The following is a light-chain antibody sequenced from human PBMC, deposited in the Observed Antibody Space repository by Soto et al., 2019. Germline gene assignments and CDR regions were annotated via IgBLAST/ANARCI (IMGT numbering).Light chain of an antibody. CDR3: AAWDASLNAVT. J-gene: IGLJ2*01. Sequence: QAVVTQPPSASGTPGQRVTISCSGSTSNIGGNTVNWYQQLPGTAPKLLIYSNNQRPSGVPDRFSGSKSGTSASLAISRLQSEDEAAYYCAAWDASLNAVTFGGGTKLTVL. CDR1: TSNIGGNT. V-gene: IGLV1-44*01. CDR2: SNN.